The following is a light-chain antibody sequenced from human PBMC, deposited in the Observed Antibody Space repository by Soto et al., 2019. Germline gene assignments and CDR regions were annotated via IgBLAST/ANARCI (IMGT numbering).Light chain of an antibody. CDR1: QSISSY. J-gene: IGKJ4*01. CDR3: QQSYSTPHT. CDR2: AAS. Sequence: DIQMTQSPSSLSASVGDRVTITCRASQSISSYLNWYQQKLGKAPNLLIYAASSLQGGVPSRFSGSGSGTDFTLTISSLQPEDFATYYCQQSYSTPHTFGGGTKVEIK. V-gene: IGKV1-39*01.